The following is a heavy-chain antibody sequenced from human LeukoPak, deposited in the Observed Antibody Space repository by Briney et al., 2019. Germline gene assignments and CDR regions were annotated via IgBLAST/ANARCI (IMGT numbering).Heavy chain of an antibody. CDR3: ASFGAFDA. V-gene: IGHV4-31*03. CDR2: TYYSGNT. D-gene: IGHD2/OR15-2a*01. CDR1: GGSVKSGDHY. Sequence: SQTLSLTCTVSGGSVKSGDHYWTWIRQHPGKGLEWIGYTYYSGNTYYNPSLKSRVTISVDTSKNQFSLTLNSVSAADTAVYYCASFGAFDAWGQGTMVTVSS. J-gene: IGHJ3*01.